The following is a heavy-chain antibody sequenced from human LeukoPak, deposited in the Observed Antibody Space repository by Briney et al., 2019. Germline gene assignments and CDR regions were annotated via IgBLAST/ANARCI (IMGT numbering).Heavy chain of an antibody. V-gene: IGHV1-69*05. J-gene: IGHJ4*02. CDR1: GGTFSSYA. CDR2: IIPIFGTA. CDR3: ARAPLKRLRDGYNYLDY. Sequence: GASVKVSCKASGGTFSSYAISWVRQAPGQGLEWMGGIIPIFGTANYAQKFQGRVTITTDESTSTAYMELSSLRSEDTAVYYCARAPLKRLRDGYNYLDYWGQGTLVTVSS. D-gene: IGHD5-24*01.